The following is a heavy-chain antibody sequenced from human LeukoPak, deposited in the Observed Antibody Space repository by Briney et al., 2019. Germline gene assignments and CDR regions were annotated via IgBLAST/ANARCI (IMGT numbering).Heavy chain of an antibody. V-gene: IGHV4-61*01. Sequence: TSETLSLTCSVFGGSVSSGSYYWSWIRQSPGKGLEWIGCIYYSGSTNYNPSLKRRVTMSVVTSKNQFSLRLTSVTAADTATYYCARVGGSNFYNYGMDVWGQGTTVIVSS. J-gene: IGHJ6*02. CDR1: GGSVSSGSYY. CDR3: ARVGGSNFYNYGMDV. D-gene: IGHD4-11*01. CDR2: IYYSGST.